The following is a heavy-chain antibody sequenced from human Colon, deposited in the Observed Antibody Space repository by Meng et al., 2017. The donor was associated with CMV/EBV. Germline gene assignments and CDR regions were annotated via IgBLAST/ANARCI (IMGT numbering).Heavy chain of an antibody. J-gene: IGHJ4*02. CDR1: AFIFNGYA. Sequence: GGSLRLSCAASAFIFNGYAMHWVRQAPGKGLEWVAVISYDGNNKYYADSVKGRFTISRDNSKNTLYLQMNSLRPEDTAVHYCARQGPIYYGSGGQIDYWGQGTLVTVSS. CDR3: ARQGPIYYGSGGQIDY. CDR2: ISYDGNNK. D-gene: IGHD3-10*01. V-gene: IGHV3-30*03.